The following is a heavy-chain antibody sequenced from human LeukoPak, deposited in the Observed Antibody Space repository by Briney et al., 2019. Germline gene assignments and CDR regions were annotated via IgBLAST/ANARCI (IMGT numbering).Heavy chain of an antibody. J-gene: IGHJ5*02. Sequence: GGSLRLSCAASGFTFSSYAMSWVRQAPGKGLEWVSYISSSGSTIYYADSVKGRFTISRDNAKNSLYLQMNSLRAEDTAVYYCAREASGYAPFGPWGQGTLVTVSS. CDR3: AREASGYAPFGP. CDR2: ISSSGSTI. V-gene: IGHV3-11*01. D-gene: IGHD3-22*01. CDR1: GFTFSSYA.